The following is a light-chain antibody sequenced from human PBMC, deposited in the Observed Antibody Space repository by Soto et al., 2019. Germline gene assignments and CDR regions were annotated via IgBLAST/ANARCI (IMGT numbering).Light chain of an antibody. CDR1: SSDVGGYNF. J-gene: IGLJ3*02. CDR3: SSYTFSSTLVV. Sequence: QSVLTQPASVSGSPGQSITISCTGTSSDVGGYNFVSWYQQHPGKAPRLMIFEVNNRPSGVSDRFSGSKSGNTASLTISGLEAEDEDDYYCSSYTFSSTLVVFGGGTKLTVL. CDR2: EVN. V-gene: IGLV2-14*01.